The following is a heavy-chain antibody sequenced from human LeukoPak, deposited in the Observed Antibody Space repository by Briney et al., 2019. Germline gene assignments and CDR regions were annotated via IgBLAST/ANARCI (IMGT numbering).Heavy chain of an antibody. D-gene: IGHD3-22*01. Sequence: GGSLRLSCAASGFTFSSYSMNWVRQAPGKGLEWVSYISSSSSTIYYADSVKGRFTISRDNAKNSLYLQMNSLRAEDTAVYYCARDPSSVYYYDSSGYYYPSSYFDSWGQGTLVTVSS. V-gene: IGHV3-48*01. CDR1: GFTFSSYS. CDR3: ARDPSSVYYYDSSGYYYPSSYFDS. CDR2: ISSSSSTI. J-gene: IGHJ4*02.